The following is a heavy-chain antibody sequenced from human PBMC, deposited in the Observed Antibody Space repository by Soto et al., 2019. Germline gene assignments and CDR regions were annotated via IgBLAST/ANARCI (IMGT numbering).Heavy chain of an antibody. CDR3: ARDLDYYDSSGYYG. CDR2: ISYDGSNK. Sequence: GGSLRLSCAASGFTFSSYAMHWVRQAPGKGLEWVAVISYDGSNKYYADSVKGRFTISRDNSKNTLYLQMNSLRAEDTAVYYCARDLDYYDSSGYYGWGQGTLVTVSS. V-gene: IGHV3-30-3*01. D-gene: IGHD3-22*01. J-gene: IGHJ4*02. CDR1: GFTFSSYA.